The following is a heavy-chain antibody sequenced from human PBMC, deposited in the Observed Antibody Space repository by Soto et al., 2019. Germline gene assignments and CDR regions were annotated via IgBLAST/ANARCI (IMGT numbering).Heavy chain of an antibody. V-gene: IGHV4-61*01. CDR3: ARERTLQSVGGIFAVPDY. CDR2: IYYSGST. D-gene: IGHD2-15*01. CDR1: GGSVSSGSYY. Sequence: QVQLQESGPGLVKPSETLSLTCTVSGGSVSSGSYYWSWIRQPPGKGLEWIRYIYYSGSTNYNPSLKSRVTISVDTSKNQFSLKLSSVTAADTAVYYCARERTLQSVGGIFAVPDYWGQGTLVTVSS. J-gene: IGHJ4*02.